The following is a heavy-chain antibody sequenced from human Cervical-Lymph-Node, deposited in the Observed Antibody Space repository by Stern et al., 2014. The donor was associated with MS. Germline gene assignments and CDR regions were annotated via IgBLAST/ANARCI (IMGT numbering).Heavy chain of an antibody. CDR3: ARDTSSPERSDW. V-gene: IGHV3-53*01. D-gene: IGHD1-1*01. CDR2: ITNVGST. CDR1: GFTVSRDY. J-gene: IGHJ4*02. Sequence: EDQLVESGGGVLQPGGSLRLSWTASGFTVSRDYMTWFRQGPGQGPVRVSLITNVGSTFYTDAVKGRFTISRDDSKNTVYLHMTSLRAEDTAMYYCARDTSSPERSDWWGQGTLVTVSS.